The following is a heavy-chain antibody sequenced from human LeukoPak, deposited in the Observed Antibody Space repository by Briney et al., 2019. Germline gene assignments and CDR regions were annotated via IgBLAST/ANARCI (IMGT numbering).Heavy chain of an antibody. CDR1: GFTFSSYE. J-gene: IGHJ4*02. CDR2: ISDSGTTT. CDR3: IRESQSALWD. D-gene: IGHD3-10*01. V-gene: IGHV3-48*03. Sequence: GGSLRLSCAASGFTFSSYEMNWVRQAPGKGLEWVSYISDSGTTTSYADSVKGRFTISRDNAKNILYLQMNSLRDEDTAVYYCIRESQSALWDWGQGTLVTVSS.